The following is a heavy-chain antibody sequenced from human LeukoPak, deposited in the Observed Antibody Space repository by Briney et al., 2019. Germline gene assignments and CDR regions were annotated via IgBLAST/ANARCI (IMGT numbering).Heavy chain of an antibody. CDR3: ARDNPGYGAYYN. Sequence: GGSLRLSCAASGFTFSTYWMTWVRQAPGKGPEWVGNIKYDGSAKYYVDSVKGRFTISRDNDKNSLYLQMNNLRVEDTAVYYCARDNPGYGAYYNWGQGTRVTVSS. V-gene: IGHV3-7*01. CDR2: IKYDGSAK. D-gene: IGHD3-10*01. CDR1: GFTFSTYW. J-gene: IGHJ4*02.